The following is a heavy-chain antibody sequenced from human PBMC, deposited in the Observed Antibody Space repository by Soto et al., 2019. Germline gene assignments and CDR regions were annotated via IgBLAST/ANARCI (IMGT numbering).Heavy chain of an antibody. CDR1: GGSISSTDHY. D-gene: IGHD3-9*01. CDR2: IYFAGST. V-gene: IGHV4-39*07. CDR3: AKTPIDGNWYDS. J-gene: IGHJ5*01. Sequence: SETLSLTCTVSGGSISSTDHYWGWVRQPPGKGLEWLGSIYFAGSTFHNPALKSRATISVDKSKKQFSLKLKSLTAADTAVYYCAKTPIDGNWYDSWGQGTLSPSPQ.